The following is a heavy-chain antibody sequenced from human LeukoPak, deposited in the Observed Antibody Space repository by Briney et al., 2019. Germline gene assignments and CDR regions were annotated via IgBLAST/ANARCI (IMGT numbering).Heavy chain of an antibody. V-gene: IGHV4-4*07. Sequence: PSETLSLTCTVSGGSISSYYWSWIRRPAGKGLEWIGRIYTSGSTNYNPSLKSRVTMSVDTSKNQFSLKLSSVTAADTAVYYCARDGYQLLPSYYYGMDVWGQGTTVTVSS. CDR1: GGSISSYY. J-gene: IGHJ6*02. D-gene: IGHD2-2*01. CDR2: IYTSGST. CDR3: ARDGYQLLPSYYYGMDV.